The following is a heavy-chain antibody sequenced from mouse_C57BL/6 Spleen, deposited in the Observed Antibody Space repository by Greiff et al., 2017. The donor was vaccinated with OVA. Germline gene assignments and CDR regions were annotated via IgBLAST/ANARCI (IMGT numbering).Heavy chain of an antibody. CDR3: ARRTDSSGYGAWFAY. D-gene: IGHD3-2*02. CDR1: GYTFTTYP. Sequence: QVQLQLSGAELVKPGASVKMSCKASGYTFTTYPIEWMKQNHGKSLEWIGNFHPYNDDTKYNEKFKGKATLTVEKSSSTVYLELSRLTSDDSAVYYCARRTDSSGYGAWFAYWGQGTLVTVSA. V-gene: IGHV1-47*01. J-gene: IGHJ3*01. CDR2: FHPYNDDT.